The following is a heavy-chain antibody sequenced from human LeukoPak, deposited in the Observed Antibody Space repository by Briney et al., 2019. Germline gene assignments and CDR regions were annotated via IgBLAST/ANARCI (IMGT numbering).Heavy chain of an antibody. CDR2: INPSGGST. D-gene: IGHD3-9*01. CDR3: ARERATEYYDILTYGMDV. J-gene: IGHJ6*02. CDR1: GYTFTSYY. Sequence: ASVKVSCKASGYTFTSYYMHWVRQAPGQGLEWMGIINPSGGSTSYAQKFQGRVTMTRDTSTSIVYMELSSLRSEDTAVYYCARERATEYYDILTYGMDVWGQGTTVTVSS. V-gene: IGHV1-46*01.